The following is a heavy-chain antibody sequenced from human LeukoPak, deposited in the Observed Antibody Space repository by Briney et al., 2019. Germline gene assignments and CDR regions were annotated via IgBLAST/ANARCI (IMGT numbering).Heavy chain of an antibody. Sequence: PGGSLRLSCAASGITFSSHGMHWVRQAPDKGLEWVAFIRHEGNDKYYADSVKGRFTISRDNSKNTLYLQMNSLRAEDTAVYYCAKDMKHYYDSSGYYYELDYWGQGTLVTVSS. CDR3: AKDMKHYYDSSGYYYELDY. D-gene: IGHD3-22*01. V-gene: IGHV3-30*02. J-gene: IGHJ4*02. CDR1: GITFSSHG. CDR2: IRHEGNDK.